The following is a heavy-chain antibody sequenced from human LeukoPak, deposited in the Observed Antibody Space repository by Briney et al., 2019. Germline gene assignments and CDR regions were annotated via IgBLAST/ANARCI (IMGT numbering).Heavy chain of an antibody. CDR3: ARVGATHTYYYYYMDV. J-gene: IGHJ6*03. V-gene: IGHV1-18*01. D-gene: IGHD1-26*01. CDR2: ISAYNGNT. CDR1: GYTFTSYC. Sequence: ATVKVFCKASGYTFTSYCISWVRQASGQGLEWMGWISAYNGNTNYAQKLQRRVTITTDTSTSTAYMELRSLRSDDTAVYYCARVGATHTYYYYYMDVWGKGTTVTVSS.